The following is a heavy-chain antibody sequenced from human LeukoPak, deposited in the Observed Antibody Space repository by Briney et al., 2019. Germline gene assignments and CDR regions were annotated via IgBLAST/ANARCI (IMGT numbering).Heavy chain of an antibody. CDR1: GFTFTDYW. CDR2: IKQDGSVK. J-gene: IGHJ4*02. Sequence: GGSLRLSCAASGFTFTDYWMTWVRQAPGKGLEWVANIKQDGSVKYYVDSVKGRFTISRDNAQNSLYLQMNSLRAEDTAMYYCARDEPDYWGQGTLVTVSS. CDR3: ARDEPDY. V-gene: IGHV3-7*01.